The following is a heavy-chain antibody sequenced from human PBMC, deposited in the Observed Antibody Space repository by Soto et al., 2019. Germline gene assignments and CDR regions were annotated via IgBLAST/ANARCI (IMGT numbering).Heavy chain of an antibody. D-gene: IGHD3-22*01. V-gene: IGHV3-30*18. CDR3: AKTITTYSGDSRGRGALVDY. J-gene: IGHJ4*02. CDR2: ISSDGKSE. CDR1: GFTFSTYG. Sequence: GGSLRLSCAASGFTFSTYGMHWVRQPPGKGLEWVAVISSDGKSEHYADPVKGRFSISRDNSKNTLSLQMNSLRVEDTAVYYCAKTITTYSGDSRGRGALVDYWGQGTLVTVSS.